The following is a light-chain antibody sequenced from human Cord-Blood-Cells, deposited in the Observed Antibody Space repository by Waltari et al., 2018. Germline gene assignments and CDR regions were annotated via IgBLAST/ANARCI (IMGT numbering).Light chain of an antibody. CDR1: SSDVGGYNS. CDR2: DVS. Sequence: QPALTQPASVSGPPGQSITISCTGTSSDVGGYNSVSWYQQHPGKAPKLMIYDVSNRPSGVSNRFSGSQSGNTASLTIAGLQAEDEADYYCSSYTSSSTLVFGGGTKLTVL. J-gene: IGLJ2*01. V-gene: IGLV2-14*01. CDR3: SSYTSSSTLV.